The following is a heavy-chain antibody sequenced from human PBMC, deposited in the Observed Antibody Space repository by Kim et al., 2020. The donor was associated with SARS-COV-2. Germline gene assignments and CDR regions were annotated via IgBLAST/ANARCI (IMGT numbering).Heavy chain of an antibody. Sequence: GGSLRLSCAASGFTFSRYWMHWVRQGPGKGLVWLSVIYNDESMRIYADSVKGRFTISRDDAKNTLYLQMNSLRAEDTVTYFCARGGCSRPSRIDSWGQGT. CDR1: GFTFSRYW. D-gene: IGHD2-2*01. CDR3: ARGGCSRPSRIDS. CDR2: IYNDESMR. J-gene: IGHJ4*02. V-gene: IGHV3-74*01.